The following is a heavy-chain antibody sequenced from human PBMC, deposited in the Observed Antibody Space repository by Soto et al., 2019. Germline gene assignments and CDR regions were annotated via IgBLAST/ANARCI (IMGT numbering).Heavy chain of an antibody. CDR3: ATHPYCAGDCAPPGYLLH. CDR2: IKQGGSEK. CDR1: GLSFSSYW. Sequence: EVQLVESGGELVQPGGSLRLSCVVSGLSFSSYWMSWVRQAPGKGVEWVANIKQGGSEKYYVDSVKGRFTISRDNAKNSLYLQMNSLTAEDTAVYYCATHPYCAGDCAPPGYLLHWGQGTLVTVSS. D-gene: IGHD2-21*02. J-gene: IGHJ1*01. V-gene: IGHV3-7*01.